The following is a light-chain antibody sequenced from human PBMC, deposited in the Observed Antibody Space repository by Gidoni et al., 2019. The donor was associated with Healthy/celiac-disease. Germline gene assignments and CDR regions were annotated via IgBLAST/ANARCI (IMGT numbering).Light chain of an antibody. CDR1: QSVSSSY. V-gene: IGKV3-20*01. J-gene: IGKJ2*01. Sequence: EIVLTQSPGTLSLSPGERATLSCRASQSVSSSYLAWYQQKPGQAPRLLIYGASSRATGIPDRFSGSGSGTDFTLTISRLEPEDFAVYYCQQYGSSPYTVXQXTKLEIK. CDR2: GAS. CDR3: QQYGSSPYT.